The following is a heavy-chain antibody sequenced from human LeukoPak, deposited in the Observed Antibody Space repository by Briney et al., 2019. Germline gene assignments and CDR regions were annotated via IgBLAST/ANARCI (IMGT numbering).Heavy chain of an antibody. CDR3: ARDSQRLAPFDY. V-gene: IGHV3-33*01. J-gene: IGHJ4*02. D-gene: IGHD6-25*01. Sequence: GRSLRLSCAASGFTFSSYGMHWVRQAPGKGLEWVAVIWYDGSNKYYADSVKGRFTISRDNSKNTLYLQMNSLRAEDTAVYYCARDSQRLAPFDYWGQGTLVTVSS. CDR2: IWYDGSNK. CDR1: GFTFSSYG.